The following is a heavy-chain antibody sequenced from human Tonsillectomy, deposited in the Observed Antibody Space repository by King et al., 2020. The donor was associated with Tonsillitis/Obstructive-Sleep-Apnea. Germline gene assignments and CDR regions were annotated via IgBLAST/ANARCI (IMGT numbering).Heavy chain of an antibody. V-gene: IGHV3-23*04. CDR2: ISGSGGST. CDR3: AKPPGSVVGATFCYFDL. CDR1: GFTFSSYA. Sequence: VQLVESGGGLVQPGGSLRLSCAASGFTFSSYAMNWVRQAPRKGLEWVSAISGSGGSTYYADSVKGRLTISRDNSKNTLYLQMNSLRAEDTAVYYCAKPPGSVVGATFCYFDLWGRGTLVTVSS. D-gene: IGHD1-26*01. J-gene: IGHJ2*01.